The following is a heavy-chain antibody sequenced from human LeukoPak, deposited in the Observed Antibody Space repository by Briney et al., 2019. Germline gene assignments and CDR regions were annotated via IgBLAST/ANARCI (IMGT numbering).Heavy chain of an antibody. J-gene: IGHJ4*02. Sequence: AGGSLRLSCAASGFTFSSYSMNWVRQAPGKGLEWVSSISSSSSYIYYADSVKGRFTISRDNAKNSLYLQMNSLRAEDTAVYYCARDYGGSSPFDYWGQGTLVTVSS. CDR2: ISSSSSYI. D-gene: IGHD4-23*01. V-gene: IGHV3-21*01. CDR3: ARDYGGSSPFDY. CDR1: GFTFSSYS.